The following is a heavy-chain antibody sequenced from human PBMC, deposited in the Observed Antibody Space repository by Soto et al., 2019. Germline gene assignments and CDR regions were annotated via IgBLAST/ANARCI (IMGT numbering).Heavy chain of an antibody. Sequence: QVQLQESGPGLVMPSQTLSLTCTVSAGSISSGTYYWNWIRQHPGKGLEWIGYMYYSGTTYYNPSLQSRLTISGDTSKNQFSLKLSSVTVADTAVYYCARGNDFRTGWFDPWGQGIMVTVSS. CDR2: MYYSGTT. CDR3: ARGNDFRTGWFDP. V-gene: IGHV4-31*03. D-gene: IGHD4-4*01. J-gene: IGHJ5*02. CDR1: AGSISSGTYY.